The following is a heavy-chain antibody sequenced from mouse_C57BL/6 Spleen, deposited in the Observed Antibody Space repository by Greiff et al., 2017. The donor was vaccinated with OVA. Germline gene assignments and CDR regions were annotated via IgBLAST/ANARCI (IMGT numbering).Heavy chain of an antibody. CDR2: ISDGGSYT. V-gene: IGHV5-4*01. CDR1: GFTFSSYA. Sequence: EVNVVESGGGLVKPGGSLKLSCAASGFTFSSYAMSWVRQTPEKRLEWVATISDGGSYTYYPDNVKGRFTISRENAKNNLYLQMSHLKSEDTAMDYCAGEGIVTFDDWGQGTTLTVSS. J-gene: IGHJ2*01. CDR3: AGEGIVTFDD. D-gene: IGHD2-5*01.